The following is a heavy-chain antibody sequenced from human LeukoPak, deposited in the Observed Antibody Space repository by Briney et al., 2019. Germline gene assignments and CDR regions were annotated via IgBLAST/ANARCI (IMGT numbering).Heavy chain of an antibody. V-gene: IGHV4-4*07. CDR3: VRDDHSTYANWFDP. Sequence: SETLCLTCTVSGGSFNNYYWSWIRQPAGKGLEWIGRVHISGTTNYNPSLKSRVTMSVDTSKNQFSLKLNSVTAADTAAYYCVRDDHSTYANWFDPWGPGTLVTVSS. J-gene: IGHJ5*02. CDR1: GGSFNNYY. CDR2: VHISGTT. D-gene: IGHD4-11*01.